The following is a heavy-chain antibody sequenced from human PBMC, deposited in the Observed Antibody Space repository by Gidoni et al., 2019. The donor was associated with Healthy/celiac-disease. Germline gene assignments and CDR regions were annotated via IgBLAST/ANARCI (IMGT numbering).Heavy chain of an antibody. CDR3: ARGDVLRYFDWPPRPYYGMDV. J-gene: IGHJ6*02. Sequence: QVQLVQSGAEVKKPGASVKVSCQASGYTFTGYYMHWVRQAPGQGLEWMGWINPNSGGTNYAQKFQGWVTMTRDTSISTAYMKLSRLRSDDTAVYYCARGDVLRYFDWPPRPYYGMDVWGQGTTVTVSS. D-gene: IGHD3-9*01. CDR1: GYTFTGYY. CDR2: INPNSGGT. V-gene: IGHV1-2*04.